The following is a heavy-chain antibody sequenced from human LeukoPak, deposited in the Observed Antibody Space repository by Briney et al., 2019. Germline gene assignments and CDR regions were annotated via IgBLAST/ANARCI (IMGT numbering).Heavy chain of an antibody. Sequence: ASVKVSCKVSGYILTELSMHWVRQAPGQGLEWMGWISAYNGNTNYAQKLQGRVTMTTDTSTSTAYMELRSLRSDDTAVYYCARDGGSTVDYWGQGTLVTVSS. D-gene: IGHD1-26*01. CDR1: GYILTELS. CDR2: ISAYNGNT. V-gene: IGHV1-18*01. J-gene: IGHJ4*02. CDR3: ARDGGSTVDY.